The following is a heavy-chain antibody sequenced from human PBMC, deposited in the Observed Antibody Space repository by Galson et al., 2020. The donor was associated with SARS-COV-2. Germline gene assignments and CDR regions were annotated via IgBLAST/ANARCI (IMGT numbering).Heavy chain of an antibody. CDR3: ASPYLAAASFFGAFDL. CDR2: ISDSGTNL. J-gene: IGHJ3*01. CDR1: GLTFINYE. D-gene: IGHD6-13*01. V-gene: IGHV3-48*03. Sequence: GESLKLSCAASGLTFINYEMNWVRQAPGKGLAWISYISDSGTNLYYADSVKGRFTISRDNAKNSVYLQMISLRAEDTAVYYCASPYLAAASFFGAFDLWGRGTLVTVSS.